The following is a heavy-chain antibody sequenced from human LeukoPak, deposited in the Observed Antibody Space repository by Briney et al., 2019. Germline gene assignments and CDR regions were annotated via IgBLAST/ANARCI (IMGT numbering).Heavy chain of an antibody. V-gene: IGHV4-39*01. Sequence: SETLSLTCIVSGGSISSSSYYWGWIRQPPGKGLEWIGSIYYSGSTYYNPSLKSRVTISVDTSKNQFSLKLSSVTAADTAVYYCTQTGCSGGSCYRSWNAFDIWGQGTMVTVSS. CDR1: GGSISSSSYY. J-gene: IGHJ3*02. D-gene: IGHD2-15*01. CDR3: TQTGCSGGSCYRSWNAFDI. CDR2: IYYSGST.